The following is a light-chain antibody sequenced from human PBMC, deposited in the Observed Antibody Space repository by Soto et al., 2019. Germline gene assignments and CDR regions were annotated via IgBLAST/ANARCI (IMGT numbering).Light chain of an antibody. J-gene: IGKJ4*01. CDR2: DAS. CDR1: QSVSTY. V-gene: IGKV3-11*01. Sequence: EIVLTQSPATLSLSPGERATLSCRASQSVSTYLTWYQQKPGQAPRLLIYDASKRATGIPARFSGSGSGTDFTLTISSREPEDFAAYYCQQRSNWPPPFDGETKLEIK. CDR3: QQRSNWPPP.